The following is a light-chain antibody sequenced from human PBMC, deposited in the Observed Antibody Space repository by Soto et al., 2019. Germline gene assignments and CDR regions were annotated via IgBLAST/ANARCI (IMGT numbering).Light chain of an antibody. CDR1: RSNIGSNT. V-gene: IGLV1-44*01. Sequence: QSVLTQPPSESGTPGQRVTISCSGSRSNIGSNTVNWYQQVPGTAPKFLIYSNNQRPSGVPKRFSGSKSGTSASLAISGLQSEDEADYYCATWDDILNGHVVFGGGTKVTVL. CDR3: ATWDDILNGHVV. J-gene: IGLJ2*01. CDR2: SNN.